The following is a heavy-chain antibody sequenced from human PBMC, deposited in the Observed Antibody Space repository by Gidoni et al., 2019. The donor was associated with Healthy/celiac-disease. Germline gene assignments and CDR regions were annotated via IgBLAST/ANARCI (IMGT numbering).Heavy chain of an antibody. J-gene: IGHJ4*02. CDR1: GGSISSHY. Sequence: QVQLQESGPGLVKSSETRSLPCTVSGGSISSHYWSWIRQPPGKGLEWIGYIYYSGSTNYNPSLKSRVTISVDTSKNQFSLKLSSVTAADTAVYYCARVGDYDSSGYYYLPFDYWGQGTLVTVSS. CDR2: IYYSGST. D-gene: IGHD3-22*01. V-gene: IGHV4-59*11. CDR3: ARVGDYDSSGYYYLPFDY.